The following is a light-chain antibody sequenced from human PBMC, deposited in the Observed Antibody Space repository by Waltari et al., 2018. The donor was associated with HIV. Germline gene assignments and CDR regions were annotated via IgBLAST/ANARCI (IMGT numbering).Light chain of an antibody. CDR3: SSYTSRAVSTYV. CDR1: SSDVGDYNY. V-gene: IGLV2-14*01. Sequence: QSALTQPASVSGSPGQSITISCIGTSSDVGDYNYVSWYQQHPGKAPQVMSDEVSNRPSGISDRFSGSKSGNTASLTISGLQAEDEADYYCSSYTSRAVSTYVFGTGTKVTVL. CDR2: EVS. J-gene: IGLJ1*01.